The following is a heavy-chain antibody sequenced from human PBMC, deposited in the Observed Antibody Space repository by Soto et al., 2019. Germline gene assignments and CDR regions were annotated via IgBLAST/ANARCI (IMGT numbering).Heavy chain of an antibody. V-gene: IGHV1-69*01. CDR1: GGTFSSYA. Sequence: QVQLVQSGAEVKKPGSSVKVSCKASGGTFSSYAISWVRQAPGQGLEWMGGIIPIFGTANYAQKFQGRVMITADESTSTAYMELSSLRSEDTAVYYCARGTPVVTISDNWFEPWGQGTLVTVSS. D-gene: IGHD2-15*01. CDR3: ARGTPVVTISDNWFEP. J-gene: IGHJ5*02. CDR2: IIPIFGTA.